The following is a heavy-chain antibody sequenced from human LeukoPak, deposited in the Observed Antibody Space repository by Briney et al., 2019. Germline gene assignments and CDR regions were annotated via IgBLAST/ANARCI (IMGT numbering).Heavy chain of an antibody. D-gene: IGHD3-16*02. CDR1: GGFISSSSYY. J-gene: IGHJ5*02. CDR2: IYTSGST. CDR3: ARPYDYVWGSYRQYNWFDP. V-gene: IGHV4-61*02. Sequence: SETLSLTCTVSGGFISSSSYYWGWIRQPAGKGLEWIGRIYTSGSTNYNPSLKSRVTISVDTSKNQFSLKLSSVTAADTAVYYCARPYDYVWGSYRQYNWFDPWGQGTLVTVSS.